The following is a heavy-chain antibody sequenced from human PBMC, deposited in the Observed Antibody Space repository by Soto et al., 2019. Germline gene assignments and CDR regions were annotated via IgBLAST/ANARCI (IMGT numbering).Heavy chain of an antibody. D-gene: IGHD5-12*01. V-gene: IGHV2-5*02. CDR3: AHCLGKWLPPDY. CDR2: IYWDDDN. Sequence: SGPTLVNPTQTLPLTCSFSVFSLSSSAVGVGWIREPPGKALELLALIYWDDDNRYSPSLKRRLTIPKETSTNQVVLTMTNMDPVDTGTYSCAHCLGKWLPPDYWGQGTLVTVSS. CDR1: VFSLSSSAVG. J-gene: IGHJ4*02.